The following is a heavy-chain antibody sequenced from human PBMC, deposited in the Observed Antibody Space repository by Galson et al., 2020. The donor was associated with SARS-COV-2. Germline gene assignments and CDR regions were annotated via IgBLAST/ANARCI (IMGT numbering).Heavy chain of an antibody. Sequence: GGSLRLSCAASGFTFSTFAMHWVRQAPGKGLEWVAVISYDGDNKYYADSVRGRFTISKDNSKNTLHLEMINVRPEDTALYYCVRVRSGNWQNHFDYWGQGTLVTVSS. CDR2: ISYDGDNK. V-gene: IGHV3-30-3*01. D-gene: IGHD1-1*01. CDR3: VRVRSGNWQNHFDY. J-gene: IGHJ4*02. CDR1: GFTFSTFA.